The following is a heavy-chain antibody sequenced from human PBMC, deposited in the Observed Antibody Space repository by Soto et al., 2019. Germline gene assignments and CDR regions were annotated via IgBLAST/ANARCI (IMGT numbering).Heavy chain of an antibody. D-gene: IGHD3-22*01. Sequence: PSETLSLTCTFSGDSVSSGSYYWSWIRQPPGKGLEWIGYIYNSGSTKYNPSLKTRVTISVDTSKNQLSLKLSSVTAADTAVYYCARVSYYYDSSSYYFFDYWGQGTPVTVSS. CDR1: GDSVSSGSYY. V-gene: IGHV4-61*01. J-gene: IGHJ4*02. CDR2: IYNSGST. CDR3: ARVSYYYDSSSYYFFDY.